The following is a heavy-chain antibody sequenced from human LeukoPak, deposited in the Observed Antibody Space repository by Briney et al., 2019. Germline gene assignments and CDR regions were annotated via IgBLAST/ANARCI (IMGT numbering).Heavy chain of an antibody. CDR2: IYYSGST. CDR3: ANTYCSGGSCYPFDI. Sequence: PSETLSLTCTVSGGSISSYYWSWIRQPPGKGLEWIGYIYYSGSTNYNPSLKSRVTISVDTSKNQFSLKLSSVTAADTAVYYCANTYCSGGSCYPFDIWGQGTMVTVSS. D-gene: IGHD2-15*01. J-gene: IGHJ3*02. V-gene: IGHV4-59*01. CDR1: GGSISSYY.